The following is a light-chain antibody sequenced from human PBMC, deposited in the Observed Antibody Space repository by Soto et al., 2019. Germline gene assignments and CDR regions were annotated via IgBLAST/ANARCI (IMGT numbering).Light chain of an antibody. J-gene: IGKJ1*01. Sequence: ETVMTQSPDTLSLSPGERATLSCRASQSVSDNLVWYQQRPGQGPRLLIYGVSTRATGIPARFSGSGSGTEFTLTISSLQSEDFAVYYCQQYKNWPHTFGQGTKVEIK. CDR2: GVS. CDR3: QQYKNWPHT. V-gene: IGKV3-15*01. CDR1: QSVSDN.